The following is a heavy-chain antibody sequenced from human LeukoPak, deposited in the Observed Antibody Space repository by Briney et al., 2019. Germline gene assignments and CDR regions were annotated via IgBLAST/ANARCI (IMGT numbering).Heavy chain of an antibody. CDR1: GFTFSNEW. D-gene: IGHD3-16*01. CDR2: INQDGSRK. CDR3: AYISSYAYWFDP. V-gene: IGHV3-7*01. Sequence: PGGSLRLSCAASGFTFSNEWKTWVRQAPGKGLEWVANINQDGSRKQYVDSVKGRFPISRDNAKNSVYRQMNSLRVEDTALYYCAYISSYAYWFDPWGQGTLVTVSS. J-gene: IGHJ5*02.